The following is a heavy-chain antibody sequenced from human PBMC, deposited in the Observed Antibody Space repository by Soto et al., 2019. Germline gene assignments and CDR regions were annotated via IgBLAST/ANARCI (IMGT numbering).Heavy chain of an antibody. D-gene: IGHD6-19*01. Sequence: PSQTLSLPCAISGDSVSSNSAAWNWIRQSPSRGLEWLGRTYYRSKWYNDYAVSVKSRITINPDTSKNQFSLQLNSVTPEDTAVYYCARSRKYSSGWQTRYYFDYWGQGTLVTVSS. CDR3: ARSRKYSSGWQTRYYFDY. V-gene: IGHV6-1*01. J-gene: IGHJ4*02. CDR1: GDSVSSNSAA. CDR2: TYYRSKWYN.